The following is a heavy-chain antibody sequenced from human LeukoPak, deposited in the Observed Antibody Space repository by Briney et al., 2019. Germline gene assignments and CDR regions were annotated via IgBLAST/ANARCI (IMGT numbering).Heavy chain of an antibody. D-gene: IGHD6-19*01. CDR1: GFTVSSNY. J-gene: IGHJ4*02. V-gene: IGHV3-7*01. CDR2: IKQDGSEK. Sequence: GGSLRLSCAASGFTVSSNYMSWVRQAPGKGLEWVANIKQDGSEKYYVDSVKGRFTISRDNAKNSLYLQMNSLRAEDTAVYYCARDRGSGWDFDHWGQGTLVTVSS. CDR3: ARDRGSGWDFDH.